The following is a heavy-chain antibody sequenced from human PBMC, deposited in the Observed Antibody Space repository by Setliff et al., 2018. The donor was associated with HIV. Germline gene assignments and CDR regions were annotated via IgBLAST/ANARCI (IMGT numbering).Heavy chain of an antibody. CDR3: ARAERGYSYGKGYYFDY. Sequence: ASVKVSCKASGYTFTSYGISWVRQAPGQGLEWMGGIIPILGIANYAQKFQGRVTITTDESTSTAYMELSSLRSEDTAVYYCARAERGYSYGKGYYFDYWGQGTLVTISS. V-gene: IGHV1-69*10. D-gene: IGHD5-18*01. CDR2: IIPILGIA. J-gene: IGHJ4*02. CDR1: GYTFTSYG.